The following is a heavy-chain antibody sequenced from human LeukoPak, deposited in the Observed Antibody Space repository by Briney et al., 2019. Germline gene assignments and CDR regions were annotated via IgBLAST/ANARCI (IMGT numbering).Heavy chain of an antibody. D-gene: IGHD3-16*02. CDR3: ARDSEDYVWGSYRQYYFDY. V-gene: IGHV1-69*05. Sequence: ASVKVSCKASGGTFSSYAISWVRQAPGQGLEWMGGIIPIFGTANYAQKFQGRVTITTDESTSTVYMELSSLRSEDMAVYYCARDSEDYVWGSYRQYYFDYWGQGTLVTVSS. CDR2: IIPIFGTA. CDR1: GGTFSSYA. J-gene: IGHJ4*02.